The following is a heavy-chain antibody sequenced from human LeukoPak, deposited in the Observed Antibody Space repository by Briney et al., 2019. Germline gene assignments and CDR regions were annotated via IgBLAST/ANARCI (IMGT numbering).Heavy chain of an antibody. CDR1: GFTFSSYP. V-gene: IGHV3-64D*06. CDR2: ISSNGGST. CDR3: GFDF. Sequence: PGGSLRLSSSASGFTFSSYPMHWVRQAPGKGLEYVSAISSNGGSTHYADSVKGRFTISRDNSKNTVYLQMSSLYCTTRVAADYGFDFWGQGTMVTVSS. D-gene: IGHD2-15*01. J-gene: IGHJ3*01.